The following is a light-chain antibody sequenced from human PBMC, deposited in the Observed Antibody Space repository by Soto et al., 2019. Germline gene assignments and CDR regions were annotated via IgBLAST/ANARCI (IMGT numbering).Light chain of an antibody. CDR1: QSVSSN. V-gene: IGKV3-20*01. CDR3: QQYGSSLFT. Sequence: EIVMTQSPATLSVSTRERATLSCRASQSVSSNLAWYQQKPGQAPRLLIYGASSRATGIPDRFSGSGSGTDFTLTISRLEPEDFAVYYCQQYGSSLFTFGQGTRLEIK. CDR2: GAS. J-gene: IGKJ5*01.